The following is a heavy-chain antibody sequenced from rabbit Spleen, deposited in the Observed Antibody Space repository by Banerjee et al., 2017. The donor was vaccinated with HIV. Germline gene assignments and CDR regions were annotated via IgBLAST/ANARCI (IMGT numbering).Heavy chain of an antibody. Sequence: QEQLVESGGGLVQPEGSLTLTCTASAFSFGSSYYMCWVRQAPGAGLEWIACIYGGSSGSTYYASWAKGRFTISKTSSTTVTLQMTSLTAADTATYFCARDLVAVIGWNFNLWGQPGTLVTVS. J-gene: IGHJ4*01. V-gene: IGHV1S45*01. D-gene: IGHD1-1*01. CDR2: IYGGSSGST. CDR3: ARDLVAVIGWNFNL. CDR1: AFSFGSSYY.